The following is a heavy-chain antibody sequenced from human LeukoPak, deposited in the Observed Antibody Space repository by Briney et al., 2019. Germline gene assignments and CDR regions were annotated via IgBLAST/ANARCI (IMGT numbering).Heavy chain of an antibody. J-gene: IGHJ4*02. V-gene: IGHV3-11*01. CDR3: AKDNIRIVVAGTIDY. D-gene: IGHD6-19*01. CDR2: ISSSGSTI. CDR1: GLTFSDYY. Sequence: GGSLRLSCAASGLTFSDYYMSWIRQAPGKGLEWVSYISSSGSTIYYADSVKGRFTISRDNAKNSLYLQMNSLRSEDTALYYCAKDNIRIVVAGTIDYWGQGTLVTVSS.